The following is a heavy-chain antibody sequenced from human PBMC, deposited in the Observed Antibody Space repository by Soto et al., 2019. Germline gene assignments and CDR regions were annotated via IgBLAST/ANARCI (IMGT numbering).Heavy chain of an antibody. CDR2: IYYSGST. CDR1: GGSISSYY. CDR3: ARAPYTYYDSSGYSLDAFDI. J-gene: IGHJ3*02. D-gene: IGHD3-22*01. V-gene: IGHV4-59*01. Sequence: LSLTCTVSGGSISSYYWSWIRQPPGKGLEWIGYIYYSGSTNYNPSLKSRVTISVDTSKNQFSLKLSSVTAADTAVYYCARAPYTYYDSSGYSLDAFDIWGQGTMVTVSS.